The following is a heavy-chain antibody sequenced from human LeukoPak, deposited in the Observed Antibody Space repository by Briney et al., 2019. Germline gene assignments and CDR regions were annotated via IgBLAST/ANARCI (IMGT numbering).Heavy chain of an antibody. D-gene: IGHD2-2*01. Sequence: GGSLRLSCAASGSTFSSYWMHWVRQGPGKGLVWVSRINSDGSSTNYADSVRGRFTISRDNAENTLYLQMNSLRVEDTAVYYCARRVVVAAAPYYFDYWGQGTLVTVSS. J-gene: IGHJ4*02. CDR2: INSDGSST. CDR1: GSTFSSYW. CDR3: ARRVVVAAAPYYFDY. V-gene: IGHV3-74*01.